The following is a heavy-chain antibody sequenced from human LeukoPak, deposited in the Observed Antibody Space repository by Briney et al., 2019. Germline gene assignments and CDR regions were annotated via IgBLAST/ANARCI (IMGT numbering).Heavy chain of an antibody. CDR2: ISTSSSYI. CDR1: GFNLNSYT. J-gene: IGHJ5*02. V-gene: IGHV3-21*01. D-gene: IGHD6-13*01. CDR3: ARERYSSSWYGFYNWFDP. Sequence: PGGSLRLSCAASGFNLNSYTMNWGRQAPGKVLEWVSSISTSSSYIYYADSVKGRFTISRDNAKNSLYLQMNSLRAEDTAVYYCARERYSSSWYGFYNWFDPWGQGTLVTVSS.